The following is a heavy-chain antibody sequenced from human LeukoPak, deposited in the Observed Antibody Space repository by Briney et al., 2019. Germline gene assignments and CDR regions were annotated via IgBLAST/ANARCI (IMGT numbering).Heavy chain of an antibody. CDR3: AKEGLVGATNY. CDR2: ISYDGSNK. Sequence: PGRSLRLSCAASGFTFSSYGMHWVRQAPGKGLEWVAVISYDGSNKYYADSVKGRFTISRDNSKNTLYLQMNSLRAEDTAVYCCAKEGLVGATNYWGQGTLVTVSS. D-gene: IGHD1-26*01. J-gene: IGHJ4*02. V-gene: IGHV3-30*18. CDR1: GFTFSSYG.